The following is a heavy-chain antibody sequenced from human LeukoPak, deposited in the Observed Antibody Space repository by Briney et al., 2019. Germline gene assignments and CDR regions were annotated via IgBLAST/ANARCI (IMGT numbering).Heavy chain of an antibody. CDR1: RYTFTGYY. V-gene: IGHV1-2*02. D-gene: IGHD5-18*01. CDR3: ARVRGYSYETFDY. CDR2: IYPNSGGT. J-gene: IGHJ4*02. Sequence: ASVKVSCKASRYTFTGYYMHWVRQAPGQGLEWMGWIYPNSGGTNYAQKFQGRVTMTRDTSISTAYMELSSLRSEDTAVYYCARVRGYSYETFDYWGQGTLVTVSS.